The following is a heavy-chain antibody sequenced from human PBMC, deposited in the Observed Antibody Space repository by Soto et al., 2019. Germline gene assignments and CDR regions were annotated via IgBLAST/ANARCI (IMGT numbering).Heavy chain of an antibody. D-gene: IGHD5-18*01. CDR2: IGTAGDT. Sequence: PGGSLRLSCAAFGFTFSSYDMHWVRQATGKGLEWVSAIGTAGDTYYPGSVKGRFTISRENAKNSLYLQMNSLRAGDTAVYYCARAGIHLPGPNALYYYGMDVWGQGTTVTVLL. J-gene: IGHJ6*02. CDR1: GFTFSSYD. V-gene: IGHV3-13*01. CDR3: ARAGIHLPGPNALYYYGMDV.